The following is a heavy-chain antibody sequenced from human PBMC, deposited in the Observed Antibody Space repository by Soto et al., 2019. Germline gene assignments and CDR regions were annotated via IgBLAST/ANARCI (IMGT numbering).Heavy chain of an antibody. CDR3: ARDVGYGLIDY. CDR2: INAYNGNT. V-gene: IGHV1-18*01. J-gene: IGHJ4*02. CDR1: GYTFTSYG. Sequence: QVQLVQSGAEVKKPRASVKVSCKASGYTFTSYGIIWVRQAPGQGLEWMGWINAYNGNTNYAQKFQGRVTMTTDTSTSTAYMALRSLRADDTAVYYCARDVGYGLIDYWGQGTLVTVSS. D-gene: IGHD5-18*01.